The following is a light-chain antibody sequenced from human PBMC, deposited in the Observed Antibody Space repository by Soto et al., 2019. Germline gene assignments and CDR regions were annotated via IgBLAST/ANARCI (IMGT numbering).Light chain of an antibody. V-gene: IGKV3-15*01. Sequence: EIVLTQSPATLSVSPGERATLSCRASQSVRSNLAWYQKKPGQAPSLLIYGASTRATGIPARFSGSGSGTDFTPTISSLQSEDFAVYYCQQYNNWPALTFGGGTKVEIK. CDR1: QSVRSN. CDR2: GAS. J-gene: IGKJ4*01. CDR3: QQYNNWPALT.